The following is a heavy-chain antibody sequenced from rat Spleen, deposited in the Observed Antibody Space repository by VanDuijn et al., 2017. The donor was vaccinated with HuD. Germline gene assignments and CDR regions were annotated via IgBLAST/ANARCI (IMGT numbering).Heavy chain of an antibody. CDR2: ISNTGGTT. V-gene: IGHV5-25*01. CDR1: GFTFSDYY. Sequence: EVQLVESDGGLVQPGRSLKLSCAASGFTFSDYYMAWVRQAPGKGLEWVASISNTGGTTYYPDSMKGRFTISRDIARSTLYLQMDSLRSEDTATYYCARHEDYGGYSRDYFGYWGQGVMVTVSS. J-gene: IGHJ2*01. D-gene: IGHD1-11*01. CDR3: ARHEDYGGYSRDYFGY.